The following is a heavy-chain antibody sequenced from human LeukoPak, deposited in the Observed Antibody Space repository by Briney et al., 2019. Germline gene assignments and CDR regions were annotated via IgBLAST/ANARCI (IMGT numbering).Heavy chain of an antibody. CDR2: ITPNSGAT. V-gene: IGHV1-2*02. Sequence: ASVKVSCKASGYTFTSFDINWVRQATGEGLEWVGWITPNSGATHYAQKFQGRVTMTRDTSITTAYMEVSSLRSDDTAVYYCARDQSGDAFDIWGQGTMVTVSS. CDR3: ARDQSGDAFDI. D-gene: IGHD7-27*01. J-gene: IGHJ3*02. CDR1: GYTFTSFD.